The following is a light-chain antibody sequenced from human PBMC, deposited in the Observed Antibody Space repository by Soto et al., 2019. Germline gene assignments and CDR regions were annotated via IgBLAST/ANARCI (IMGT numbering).Light chain of an antibody. CDR1: QSVSNSY. V-gene: IGKV3-20*01. CDR3: QQYGSSPTCT. CDR2: GAS. Sequence: EIVLTQSPGTLSLSPGERATLSCRASQSVSNSYLAWYQQKPGQAPRLHIYGASSRATGIPDRFSGSGSVTDFTLTISRLEREDFAVYYCQQYGSSPTCTFGQGTKLEI. J-gene: IGKJ1*01.